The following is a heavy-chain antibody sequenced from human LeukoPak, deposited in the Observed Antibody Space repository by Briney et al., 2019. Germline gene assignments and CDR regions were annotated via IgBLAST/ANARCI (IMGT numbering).Heavy chain of an antibody. D-gene: IGHD2-2*02. J-gene: IGHJ6*02. CDR1: GGTFSSYA. Sequence: SVKVSCKASGGTFSSYAISWVRQAPGQGLEWMGRIIPILGIANYAQEFQGRVTITADKSTSTAYMELSSLRSEDTAVYYCARDRGRPIVVVPAAITAGGYYYYGMDVWGQGTTVTVSS. V-gene: IGHV1-69*04. CDR2: IIPILGIA. CDR3: ARDRGRPIVVVPAAITAGGYYYYGMDV.